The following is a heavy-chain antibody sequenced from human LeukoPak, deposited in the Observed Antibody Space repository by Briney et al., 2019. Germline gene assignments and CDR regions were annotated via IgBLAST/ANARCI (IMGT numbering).Heavy chain of an antibody. V-gene: IGHV3-21*01. CDR1: GFTFSSYS. D-gene: IGHD3-22*01. CDR2: ISSSSSYI. CDR3: ARAKYYDSSGYYQGFFDY. Sequence: GGSLRLSCAASGFTFSSYSMNWVRQAPGKGLEWVSSISSSSSYIYYADSVKGRFTISRDNAKKSLYLQMVSLRAEDMAVYYCARAKYYDSSGYYQGFFDYWGQGTLVTVSS. J-gene: IGHJ4*02.